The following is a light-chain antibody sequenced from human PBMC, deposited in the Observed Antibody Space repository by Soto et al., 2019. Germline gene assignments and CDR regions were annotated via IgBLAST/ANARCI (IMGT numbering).Light chain of an antibody. CDR1: QSISGF. V-gene: IGKV3-11*01. J-gene: IGKJ3*01. Sequence: EIVLAQSPASLSLSPGESASLSCRASQSISGFLAWYQQKPGQAPSLLIYDASHRATGIPARFSGSGSGTDFTLTISSLEPEDFAVYYCHHRSNWTPPETFGPGTKVDLK. CDR2: DAS. CDR3: HHRSNWTPPET.